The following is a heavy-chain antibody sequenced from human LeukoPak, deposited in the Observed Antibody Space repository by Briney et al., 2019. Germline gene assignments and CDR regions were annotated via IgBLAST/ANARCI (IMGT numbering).Heavy chain of an antibody. CDR3: EKDSHLDV. CDR2: IHSTGNS. D-gene: IGHD2-15*01. CDR1: GGSISGTDLY. Sequence: PSETLFLTCTVSGGSISGTDLYWGWIRQLPGKGLEWIGNIHSTGNSFCNPSLMSRVTISIDTSKNQFSLKLSSVTAADTAVYYCEKDSHLDVWGHGTTVTVSS. V-gene: IGHV4-39*01. J-gene: IGHJ6*02.